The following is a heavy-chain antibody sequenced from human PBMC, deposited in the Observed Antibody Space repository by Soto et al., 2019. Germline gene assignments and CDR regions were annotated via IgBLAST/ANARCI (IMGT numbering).Heavy chain of an antibody. J-gene: IGHJ5*02. V-gene: IGHV3-74*01. D-gene: IGHD1-26*01. CDR2: INTDGGTT. Sequence: GGSLRLSCAASGFTFSSYWMHWVRQAPGKGLVWVSRINTDGGTTTYAESVKGRFTISRDNARNTLYLQMNSLRPEDTALYYCVKVGSGTYSGRAPWGQGTLVTVSS. CDR3: VKVGSGTYSGRAP. CDR1: GFTFSSYW.